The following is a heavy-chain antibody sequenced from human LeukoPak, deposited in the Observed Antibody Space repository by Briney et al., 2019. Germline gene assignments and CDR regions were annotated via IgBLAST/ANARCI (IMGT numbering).Heavy chain of an antibody. Sequence: GSLRLSCSASGFTFRSHAMSWIRQPPGKGLEWIGEINHSGSTNYNPSLKSRVTISVDTSKNQFSLKLSSVTAADTAVYYCARDSSGYYSIDYWGQGTLVTVSS. CDR1: GFTFRSHA. J-gene: IGHJ4*02. V-gene: IGHV4-34*01. CDR3: ARDSSGYYSIDY. CDR2: INHSGST. D-gene: IGHD3-22*01.